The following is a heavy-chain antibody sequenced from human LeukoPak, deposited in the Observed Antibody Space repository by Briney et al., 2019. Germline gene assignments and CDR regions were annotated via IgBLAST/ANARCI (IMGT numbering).Heavy chain of an antibody. V-gene: IGHV3-11*01. Sequence: PGGSLRLSCAASGFTFSDYYISWIRQAPGKGLEWVSYISSSGSTIYYADSVKGRFTISRDNAKNSLYLQMNSLRAEDTAVYYCARDQGGSYYYYYYMDVWGKGTTVTVSS. CDR3: ARDQGGSYYYYYYMDV. CDR1: GFTFSDYY. J-gene: IGHJ6*03. CDR2: ISSSGSTI. D-gene: IGHD1-26*01.